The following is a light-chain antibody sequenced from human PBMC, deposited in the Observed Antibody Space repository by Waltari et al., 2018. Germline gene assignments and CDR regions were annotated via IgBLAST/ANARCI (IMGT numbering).Light chain of an antibody. CDR2: GAS. V-gene: IGKV3-20*01. Sequence: EIVFTQSPGTLSLSPGERATLSCRASQSVSGYLAWYQQKPGQAPRLLIYGASSRATGIPDRFSGSGSGTDFILTISRLEPEDFAVYFCQQYDISPKTFGQGTKVEIK. J-gene: IGKJ1*01. CDR3: QQYDISPKT. CDR1: QSVSGY.